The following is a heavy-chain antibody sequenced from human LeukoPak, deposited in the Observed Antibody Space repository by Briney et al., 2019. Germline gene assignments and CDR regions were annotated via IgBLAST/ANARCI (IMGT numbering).Heavy chain of an antibody. D-gene: IGHD3-10*01. V-gene: IGHV4-34*01. Sequence: SETLSLTCAVYGGSFSGYYWSWIRQPPGKGLEWIGEINHSGSTNYNPSLKSRVTISVDTSKNQFSLKLSSVTAADTAVYYCASPYYCSGSTDYWGQGTLVTVSS. CDR2: INHSGST. J-gene: IGHJ4*02. CDR1: GGSFSGYY. CDR3: ASPYYCSGSTDY.